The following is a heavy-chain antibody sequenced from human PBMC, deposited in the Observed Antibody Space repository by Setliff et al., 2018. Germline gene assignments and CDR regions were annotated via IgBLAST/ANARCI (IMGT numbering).Heavy chain of an antibody. V-gene: IGHV3-21*01. D-gene: IGHD1-26*01. CDR1: GFTFSSYS. CDR2: ISSSSSYI. J-gene: IGHJ3*02. CDR3: ARELAGIISGSYYPDAFDI. Sequence: AGGSLRLSCAASGFTFSSYSMNWVRQAPGEGLEWVSSISSSSSYIYYADSVKGRFTISRDNAKNSLYLQMNSLRAEDTAVYYCARELAGIISGSYYPDAFDIWGQGTMVTVSS.